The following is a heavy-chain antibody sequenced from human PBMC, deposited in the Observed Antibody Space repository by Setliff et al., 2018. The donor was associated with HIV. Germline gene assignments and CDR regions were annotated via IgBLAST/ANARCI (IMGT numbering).Heavy chain of an antibody. J-gene: IGHJ6*03. D-gene: IGHD3-22*01. CDR3: ARTIESSGYYYYYYYMDV. V-gene: IGHV1-18*01. CDR2: ISAYNGNT. Sequence: ASVKVSCKASGYTLTSYGISWVRQAPGQGLEWMGWISAYNGNTNYAQKLQGRVTMTTDTSTSTAYMELRSLRSDDTAVYYCARTIESSGYYYYYYYMDVWGKGTTVTVSS. CDR1: GYTLTSYG.